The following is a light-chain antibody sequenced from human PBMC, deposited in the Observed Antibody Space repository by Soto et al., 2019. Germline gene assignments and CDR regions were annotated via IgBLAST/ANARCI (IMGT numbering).Light chain of an antibody. CDR2: KAS. CDR3: QQYSGYSYT. Sequence: DIQMTQSPSSLSASVGDRVTITCRASQSISSWLAWYQQKPGKAPKLLIYKASSLESGVPSRFSGSGSGTEFTLTISSLQPDDFATYYCQQYSGYSYTFGQGTKLEI. J-gene: IGKJ2*01. V-gene: IGKV1-5*03. CDR1: QSISSW.